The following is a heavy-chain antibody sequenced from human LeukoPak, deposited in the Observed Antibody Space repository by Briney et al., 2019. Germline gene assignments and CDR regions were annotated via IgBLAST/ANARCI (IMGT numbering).Heavy chain of an antibody. J-gene: IGHJ5*02. D-gene: IGHD5-24*01. V-gene: IGHV3-7*01. CDR1: GFRFSIYW. CDR2: INEDGSER. Sequence: PGGSLTLSCVASGFRFSIYWMSWVRQAPGKGLEGVAAINEDGSERNYVDSVKGRFTISRDNAKNSLFLQMNSLGAEDTAVYYCAREERDTISRFDPWGQGTLVTVSS. CDR3: AREERDTISRFDP.